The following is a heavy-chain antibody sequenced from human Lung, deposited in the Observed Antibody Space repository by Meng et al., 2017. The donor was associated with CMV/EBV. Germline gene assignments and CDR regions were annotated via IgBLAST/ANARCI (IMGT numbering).Heavy chain of an antibody. D-gene: IGHD3-3*01. V-gene: IGHV1-69*05. Sequence: SXXVSXXASGGTFSSYAISWVRQAPGQGLEWMGGIIPIFGTANYAQKFQGRVKITTDESTSTAYMELSSLRSEDAAVYYCSRGALLEWLWGWGYYYYGMDVXGQGXTVTVSS. CDR1: GGTFSSYA. CDR2: IIPIFGTA. J-gene: IGHJ6*02. CDR3: SRGALLEWLWGWGYYYYGMDV.